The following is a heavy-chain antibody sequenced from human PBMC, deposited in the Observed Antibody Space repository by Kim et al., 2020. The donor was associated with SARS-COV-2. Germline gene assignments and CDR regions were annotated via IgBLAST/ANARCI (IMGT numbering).Heavy chain of an antibody. CDR3: AREGIFTMVRGVIINGGYCDY. Sequence: FTISRDNAKNSLYLQMNSLRAEDTAVYYCAREGIFTMVRGVIINGGYCDYWGQGTLVTVSS. V-gene: IGHV3-11*05. D-gene: IGHD3-10*01. J-gene: IGHJ4*02.